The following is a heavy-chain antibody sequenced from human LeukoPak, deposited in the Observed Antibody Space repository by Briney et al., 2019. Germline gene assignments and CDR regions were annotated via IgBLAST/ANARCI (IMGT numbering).Heavy chain of an antibody. CDR2: INHSGST. Sequence: PSETLSLTCAVYGGSSSDYYWSWIRQPPGKGLEWIGEINHSGSTNYNPSLKSRVTISVDTSKNQFSLKLSSVTAADTAVYYCASQPIFGVVNYFDYWGQGTLVTVSS. J-gene: IGHJ4*02. CDR3: ASQPIFGVVNYFDY. V-gene: IGHV4-34*01. CDR1: GGSSSDYY. D-gene: IGHD3-3*01.